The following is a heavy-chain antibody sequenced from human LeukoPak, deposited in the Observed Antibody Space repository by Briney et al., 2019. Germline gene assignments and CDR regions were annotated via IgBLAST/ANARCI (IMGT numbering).Heavy chain of an antibody. CDR3: AKIGPAAKAVTVYYFDY. J-gene: IGHJ4*02. D-gene: IGHD2-2*01. Sequence: ASVKVSCKASGYTFTSNYIHWVRQAPGQGLEWMGMIYPRDGSTSYAQKFQGRVTVTRDTSTSTVHMELSGLRSEDTAVYYCAKIGPAAKAVTVYYFDYWGQGTLVTVSS. V-gene: IGHV1-46*01. CDR1: GYTFTSNY. CDR2: IYPRDGST.